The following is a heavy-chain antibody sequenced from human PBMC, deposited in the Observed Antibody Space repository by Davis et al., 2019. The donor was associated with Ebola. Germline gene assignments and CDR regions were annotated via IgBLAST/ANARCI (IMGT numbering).Heavy chain of an antibody. Sequence: GESLKISCAASGFTFSSYSMNWVRQAPGKGLEWVSSISSSSSYIYYADSVKGRFTISRDNAKNSLYLQMNSLRAEDTAVYYCAKDLGVAALYYYYYGMDVWGQGTTVTVSS. V-gene: IGHV3-21*01. J-gene: IGHJ6*02. CDR2: ISSSSSYI. CDR3: AKDLGVAALYYYYYGMDV. CDR1: GFTFSSYS. D-gene: IGHD2-15*01.